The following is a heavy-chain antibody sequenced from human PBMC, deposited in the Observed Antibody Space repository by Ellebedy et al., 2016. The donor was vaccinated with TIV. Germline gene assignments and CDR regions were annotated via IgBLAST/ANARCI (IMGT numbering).Heavy chain of an antibody. D-gene: IGHD2-15*01. V-gene: IGHV1-18*01. CDR3: AAPSIVVVVAAFGDDAFDI. CDR1: GYTFTSYG. Sequence: ASVKVSXXASGYTFTSYGISWVRQAPGQGLEWMGWISAYNGNTNYAQKLQGRVTMTTDTSTSTAYMELSSLRSEDTAVYYCAAPSIVVVVAAFGDDAFDIWGQGTMVTVSS. J-gene: IGHJ3*02. CDR2: ISAYNGNT.